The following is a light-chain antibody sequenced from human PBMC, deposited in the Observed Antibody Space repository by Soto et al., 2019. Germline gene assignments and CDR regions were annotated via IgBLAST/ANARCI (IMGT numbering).Light chain of an antibody. Sequence: EIVLTQSPATLSLSPGERATLSCRASQSVSSFLAWYQQKPGQAPRLLIYDASHRATGIPARFSGSGSGTDFTLTISSLQSEDFAVYYCQQYYTWPRTFGQGTRVEIK. CDR1: QSVSSF. J-gene: IGKJ1*01. V-gene: IGKV3-11*01. CDR2: DAS. CDR3: QQYYTWPRT.